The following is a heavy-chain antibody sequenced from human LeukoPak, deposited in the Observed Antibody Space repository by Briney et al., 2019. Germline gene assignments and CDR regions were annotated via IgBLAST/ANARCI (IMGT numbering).Heavy chain of an antibody. D-gene: IGHD1-20*01. Sequence: SETLSLTCTVSGGSISSYYWSWIRQPPGKGLEWIGYIYTSGSTNYNPSLKSRVTISVDTSKNQFSLKLSSVTAADTAVYYCARHGITGRYYYMDVWGQGTLVTVSS. J-gene: IGHJ6*03. CDR1: GGSISSYY. CDR2: IYTSGST. CDR3: ARHGITGRYYYMDV. V-gene: IGHV4-4*09.